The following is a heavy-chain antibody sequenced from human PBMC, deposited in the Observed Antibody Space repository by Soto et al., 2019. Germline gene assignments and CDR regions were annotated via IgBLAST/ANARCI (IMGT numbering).Heavy chain of an antibody. CDR1: GFAFSNYG. CDR3: AREDSIVIAAVSDF. J-gene: IGHJ4*02. D-gene: IGHD2-2*01. Sequence: PGGSLRLSCTVSGFAFSNYGITWVRKAPGTGLERVSSISKSDNTYYSDSVKGRFTISRDNAKDSVSRQMNTLRVEGTAVYYWAREDSIVIAAVSDFWGQGTLVTGSS. V-gene: IGHV3-21*01. CDR2: ISKSDNT.